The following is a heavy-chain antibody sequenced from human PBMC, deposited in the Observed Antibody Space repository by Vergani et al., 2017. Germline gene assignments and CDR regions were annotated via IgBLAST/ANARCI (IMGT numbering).Heavy chain of an antibody. CDR2: INAGNGNT. CDR3: ARVAYDSSPHDAFDI. J-gene: IGHJ3*02. V-gene: IGHV1-3*01. CDR1: GYTLTSYA. Sequence: QVQLVQSGAEVKKPGASVKVSCKASGYTLTSYAMHWVRQAPGQRLEWMGWINAGNGNTKYSQKFQGRVTITRDTSASTAYMELSSLRSEDTAVYYCARVAYDSSPHDAFDIWGQGTMVTVSS. D-gene: IGHD3-22*01.